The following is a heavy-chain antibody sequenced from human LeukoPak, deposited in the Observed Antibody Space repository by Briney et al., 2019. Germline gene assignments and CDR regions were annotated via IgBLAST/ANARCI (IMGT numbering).Heavy chain of an antibody. V-gene: IGHV3-23*01. CDR2: IISTGGST. J-gene: IGHJ4*02. D-gene: IGHD6-19*01. CDR3: AKGYSSGWRTYFDY. Sequence: GGSLRLSCAASGFTFSSCAMSWVRQAPGKGVEWVSGIISTGGSTYYADSVKGRFTISRDNSKSTLSLQMDSLRAEDTAVYYCAKGYSSGWRTYFDYWGQGTLVTVSS. CDR1: GFTFSSCA.